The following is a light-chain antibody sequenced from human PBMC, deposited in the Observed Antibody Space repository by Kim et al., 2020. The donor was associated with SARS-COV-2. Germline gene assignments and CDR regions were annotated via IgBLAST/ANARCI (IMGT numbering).Light chain of an antibody. CDR2: GAS. J-gene: IGKJ2*01. Sequence: EIVLTQSPCTLSLSPGERATLSCRASQSVSSSYLAWYQQKPGQAPRLLIYGASSRATGIPDRFSGSGSETDFTLTISRLEPEDFAVYYCQQYGSSLYTFGQGTKLEI. CDR1: QSVSSSY. CDR3: QQYGSSLYT. V-gene: IGKV3-20*01.